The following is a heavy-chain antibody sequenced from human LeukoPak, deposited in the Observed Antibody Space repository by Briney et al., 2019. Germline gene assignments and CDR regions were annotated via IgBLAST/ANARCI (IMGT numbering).Heavy chain of an antibody. Sequence: SLRLFCAASGFTFSSYSMHWVRQAPGKGLEWVAVISYDGSNKYYADFVKGRFTISRDNSKNTLYLQMNSLRAEDTAVYYCGRDRAVTTGYYYGMDVWGQGTTVTVSS. D-gene: IGHD4-17*01. V-gene: IGHV3-30-3*01. CDR1: GFTFSSYS. CDR2: ISYDGSNK. J-gene: IGHJ6*02. CDR3: GRDRAVTTGYYYGMDV.